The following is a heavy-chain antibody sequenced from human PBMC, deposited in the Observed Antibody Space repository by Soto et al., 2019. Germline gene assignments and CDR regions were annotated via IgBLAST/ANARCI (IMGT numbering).Heavy chain of an antibody. CDR1: GFTFISYA. CDR2: ISYDGSNK. D-gene: IGHD2-2*01. CDR3: ASLRLFTQPTN. J-gene: IGHJ4*02. Sequence: GESLKISCAASGFTFISYAMHWVLQAPGKGLEWVAVISYDGSNKYYADSVKGRFTISRDNSKNTLYLQMNSLRAEDTAVYYCASLRLFTQPTNSGQGTLVTVSS. V-gene: IGHV3-30-3*01.